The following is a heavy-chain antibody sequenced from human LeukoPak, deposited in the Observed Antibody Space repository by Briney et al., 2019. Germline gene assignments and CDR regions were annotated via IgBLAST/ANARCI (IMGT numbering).Heavy chain of an antibody. CDR1: GFTFSSYA. CDR3: AKASFDGVCYEN. J-gene: IGHJ4*02. D-gene: IGHD2-8*01. V-gene: IGHV3-23*01. Sequence: GGSLGLSCAASGFTFSSYAMSWVRQAPGKGLEWVSAISGSGGSTYYADSVKGRFTISRDNSKNTLYLQMNSLRAEDTAVYYCAKASFDGVCYENWGQGTLVTVSS. CDR2: ISGSGGST.